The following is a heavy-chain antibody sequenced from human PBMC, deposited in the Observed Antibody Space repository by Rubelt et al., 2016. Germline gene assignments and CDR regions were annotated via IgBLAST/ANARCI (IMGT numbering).Heavy chain of an antibody. J-gene: IGHJ4*02. Sequence: QVQLVQSGAEVKKPGASVKVSCKASGYTFTGYYMHWVRQAPGQGLEWMGRINPNSGGTNYAQKFQGRVTMTRDTSISTAYMELSRLRSDETAVYYCAREVPDYSNPTYYFDYWGQGTLVTVSS. V-gene: IGHV1-2*06. CDR2: INPNSGGT. CDR3: AREVPDYSNPTYYFDY. D-gene: IGHD4-11*01. CDR1: GYTFTGYY.